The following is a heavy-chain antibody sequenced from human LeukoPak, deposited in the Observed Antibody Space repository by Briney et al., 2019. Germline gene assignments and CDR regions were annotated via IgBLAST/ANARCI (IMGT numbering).Heavy chain of an antibody. Sequence: ADTLSLTCAVYGGSVSGFYWSWIRQPPGKGLEWIGEFNHSGTTNYNPSLKSRVTISVDTSTNQFSLRLSSVTAADTAMYYCASSPRQKTSFYLWGQGTLVTVSS. CDR2: FNHSGTT. CDR3: ASSPRQKTSFYL. J-gene: IGHJ4*02. D-gene: IGHD1-7*01. V-gene: IGHV4-34*01. CDR1: GGSVSGFY.